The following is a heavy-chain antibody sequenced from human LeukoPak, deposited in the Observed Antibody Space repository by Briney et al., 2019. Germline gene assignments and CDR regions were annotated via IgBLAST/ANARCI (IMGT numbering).Heavy chain of an antibody. J-gene: IGHJ6*04. V-gene: IGHV3-23*01. CDR3: ARETDGSGRPYYYYGMDA. CDR2: ISGSGSST. Sequence: GGSLRLSCAASGFTFSSYAMSWVRQAPGKGLEWVSAISGSGSSTYYADSVKGRFSISRDNSKNTLYLQMNSLRAEDTAVYYCARETDGSGRPYYYYGMDAWGKGTTVTVSS. D-gene: IGHD3-10*01. CDR1: GFTFSSYA.